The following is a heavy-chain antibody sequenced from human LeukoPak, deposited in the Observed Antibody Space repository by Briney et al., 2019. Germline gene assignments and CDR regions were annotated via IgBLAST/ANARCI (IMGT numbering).Heavy chain of an antibody. J-gene: IGHJ4*02. D-gene: IGHD3-3*01. CDR1: GFTFSSYA. Sequence: PGGSLRLSCAGSGFTFSSYAMNWVRQAPGKGLEWDSGISGSGGSTYYADSVKGRFTISRDNSKNTLYLQMNSLRAEDAAIYYCAKDRIWSGYSKYYFDCWGQGTLVTVSS. CDR3: AKDRIWSGYSKYYFDC. CDR2: ISGSGGST. V-gene: IGHV3-23*01.